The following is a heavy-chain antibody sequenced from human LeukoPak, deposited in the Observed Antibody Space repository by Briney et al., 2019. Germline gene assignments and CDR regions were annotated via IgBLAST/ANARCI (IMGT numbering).Heavy chain of an antibody. J-gene: IGHJ4*02. D-gene: IGHD2-15*01. V-gene: IGHV4-59*01. CDR1: GGSFSGYY. CDR2: IYYTGST. CDR3: VSQNRYCSGDSCHYYFDY. Sequence: SETLSLTCAVYGGSFSGYYWSWIRQPPGKRLEWIGYIYYTGSTNYNPSLKSRVTVSIDTSKNQFSLKLSSVTAADTAVYYCVSQNRYCSGDSCHYYFDYWGQGTLVTVSS.